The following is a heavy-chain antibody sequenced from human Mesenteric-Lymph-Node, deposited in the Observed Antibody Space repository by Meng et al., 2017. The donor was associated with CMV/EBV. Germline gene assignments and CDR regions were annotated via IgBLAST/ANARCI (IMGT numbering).Heavy chain of an antibody. D-gene: IGHD2-21*02. CDR3: ARDPAGIGVTGGHFDS. CDR1: GTFNSNA. J-gene: IGHJ4*02. CDR2: VIPILHIS. Sequence: GTFNSNAVSWVRPAPGQGLEWMGRVIPILHISNYAPKFEGRVTITADESTRIVYMELSSLTSEDTAVFYCARDPAGIGVTGGHFDSWGQGTLVTVSS. V-gene: IGHV1-69*04.